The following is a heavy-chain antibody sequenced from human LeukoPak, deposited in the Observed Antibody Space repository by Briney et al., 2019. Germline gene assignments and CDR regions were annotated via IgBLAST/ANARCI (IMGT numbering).Heavy chain of an antibody. Sequence: SVKVSCKASGGTFSSYAISWVRQAPGQGLEWMGGIIPIFGTANYAQKFQGRVMITTDESTSTAYMELSSLRSEDTAVYYCARVRRIAARSYYYMDVWGKGTTVTVSS. CDR3: ARVRRIAARSYYYMDV. J-gene: IGHJ6*03. D-gene: IGHD6-6*01. CDR1: GGTFSSYA. CDR2: IIPIFGTA. V-gene: IGHV1-69*05.